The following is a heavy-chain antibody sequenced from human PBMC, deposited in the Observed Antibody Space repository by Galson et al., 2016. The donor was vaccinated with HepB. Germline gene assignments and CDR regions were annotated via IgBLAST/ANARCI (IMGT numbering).Heavy chain of an antibody. CDR1: GGSISDHF. D-gene: IGHD5-18*01. J-gene: IGHJ5*02. CDR2: IHYSGDT. CDR3: ATSPHGYALAP. Sequence: ETLSLTCTVSGGSISDHFWSWIRQPPGKGLEWIGLIHYSGDTKYNPSLKRRVTISVDTTKDKFSLKLTSVTAADTAVYYCATSPHGYALAPWGQGALVTVSS. V-gene: IGHV4-59*11.